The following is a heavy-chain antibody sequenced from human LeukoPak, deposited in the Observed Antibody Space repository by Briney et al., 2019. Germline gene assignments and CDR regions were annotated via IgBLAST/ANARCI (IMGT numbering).Heavy chain of an antibody. Sequence: ASAKVSCKASGGTFSSYAISWVRQAPGQGLEWMGGIIPIFGTANYAQKFQGRVTITADESTSTAYMELSSLRSEDTAVYYCASPYYYDSSGYYSFDYWGQGTLVTVSS. CDR2: IIPIFGTA. V-gene: IGHV1-69*13. J-gene: IGHJ4*02. D-gene: IGHD3-22*01. CDR1: GGTFSSYA. CDR3: ASPYYYDSSGYYSFDY.